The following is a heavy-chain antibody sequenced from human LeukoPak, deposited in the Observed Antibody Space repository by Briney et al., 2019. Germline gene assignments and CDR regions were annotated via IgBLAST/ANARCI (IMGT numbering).Heavy chain of an antibody. CDR2: IRQDGSEK. J-gene: IGHJ4*02. CDR3: AIDRAFYYGSGSYYGY. D-gene: IGHD3-10*01. V-gene: IGHV3-7*01. CDR1: GFTFSSYW. Sequence: PGGSLRLSCAASGFTFSSYWMSWVRQAPGTGLERVANIRQDGSEKDYVDSVKGRFTISRDNAKTSLYLQMNSLRAEDTAVYYCAIDRAFYYGSGSYYGYWGQGNLVTVSS.